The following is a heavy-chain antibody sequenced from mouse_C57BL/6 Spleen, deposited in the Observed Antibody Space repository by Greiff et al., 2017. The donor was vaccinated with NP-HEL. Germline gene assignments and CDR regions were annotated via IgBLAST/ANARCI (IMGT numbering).Heavy chain of an antibody. Sequence: VQLKESGGGLVKPGGSLKLSCAASGFTFSSYAMSWVRQTPEKRLEWVATISDGGSYTYYPDNVKGRFTISRDNAKNNLYLQMSHLKSEDTARYYCAREDGSSPFDYWGQGTTLTVSS. CDR1: GFTFSSYA. D-gene: IGHD1-1*01. J-gene: IGHJ2*01. CDR2: ISDGGSYT. V-gene: IGHV5-4*01. CDR3: AREDGSSPFDY.